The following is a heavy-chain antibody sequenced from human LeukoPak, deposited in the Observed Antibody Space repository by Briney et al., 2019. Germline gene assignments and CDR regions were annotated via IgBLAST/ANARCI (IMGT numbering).Heavy chain of an antibody. CDR2: IRYDGSNK. CDR3: AKDWRGYCSSTSCDRDDAFDI. D-gene: IGHD2-2*01. CDR1: GFTFSSYG. V-gene: IGHV3-30*02. Sequence: PGGSLRLSCAASGFTFSSYGMHWVRQAPGKGLEWVAFIRYDGSNKYYADSVKGRFTISRDNSKNTLYLQMNSLRAEDTAVYYCAKDWRGYCSSTSCDRDDAFDIWGQGTMVTVSS. J-gene: IGHJ3*02.